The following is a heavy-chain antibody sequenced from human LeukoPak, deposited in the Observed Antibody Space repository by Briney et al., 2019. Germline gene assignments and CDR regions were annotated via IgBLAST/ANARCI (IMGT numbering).Heavy chain of an antibody. CDR2: INTKGET. J-gene: IGHJ4*02. D-gene: IGHD2-21*01. CDR1: GVSMSAYQ. Sequence: PSETLTLTCTVSGVSMSAYQWSWVRQSPEKGLEWIGCINTKGETSYNPSLKSRVTTSVDTSKSQFSLRLTSVTAADTAVYYCATSNDAKIAPFDHWGQGAPVTVSS. CDR3: ATSNDAKIAPFDH. V-gene: IGHV4-4*09.